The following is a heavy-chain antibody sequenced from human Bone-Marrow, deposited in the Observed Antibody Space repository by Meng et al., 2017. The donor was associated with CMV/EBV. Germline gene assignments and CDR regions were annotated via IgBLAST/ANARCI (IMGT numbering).Heavy chain of an antibody. CDR1: GVSISSYY. V-gene: IGHV4-59*01. Sequence: SETLSLTCTVSGVSISSYYWTWIRQPPGKGLEWIGYIYYRGNTNYNPSLKSRVTMSVDTSRNQFSLTLSPVTAADTAVYYCSRDYCGGDCYSLGHWGQGSLVTVSS. J-gene: IGHJ1*01. CDR3: SRDYCGGDCYSLGH. D-gene: IGHD2-21*01. CDR2: IYYRGNT.